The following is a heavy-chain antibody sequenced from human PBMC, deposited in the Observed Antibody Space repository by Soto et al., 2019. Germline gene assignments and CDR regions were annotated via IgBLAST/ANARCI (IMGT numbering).Heavy chain of an antibody. D-gene: IGHD3-3*01. J-gene: IGHJ4*02. CDR2: IYWDDDK. CDR3: AHRVLRTVFGLVTTTAIYFDF. V-gene: IGHV2-5*02. Sequence: QITLKESGPTVVKPTETLTLTCTFSGFSLTTSGVGVGWVRQSPGKAPEWLALIYWDDDKRYSTSLNSRLIITKDTSKNQVVLTMANVDPADKATYYCAHRVLRTVFGLVTTTAIYFDFWGPRTPVVVSS. CDR1: GFSLTTSGVG.